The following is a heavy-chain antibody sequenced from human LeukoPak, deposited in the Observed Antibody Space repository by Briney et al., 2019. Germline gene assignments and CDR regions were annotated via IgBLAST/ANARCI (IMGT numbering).Heavy chain of an antibody. D-gene: IGHD3-3*01. CDR2: ISYDGSNK. Sequence: GRSLRLSCAASGFTFSSYAMHWVRQAPGKGLEWVAVISYDGSNKYYADSVKGRFTISRDNSKNTLYLQMNSLRAEDTAVYYCATLGISYDSNYWGQGTLVTVSS. CDR3: ATLGISYDSNY. J-gene: IGHJ4*02. V-gene: IGHV3-30-3*01. CDR1: GFTFSSYA.